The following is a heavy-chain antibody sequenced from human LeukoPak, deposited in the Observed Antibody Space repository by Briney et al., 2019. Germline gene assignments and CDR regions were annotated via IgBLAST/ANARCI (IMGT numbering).Heavy chain of an antibody. CDR1: GDSVSSSSYY. V-gene: IGHV4-39*07. CDR2: IYFTGST. D-gene: IGHD2-15*01. J-gene: IGHJ4*02. CDR3: VKYGFSYCSGSECIPH. Sequence: PSETLSLTCTVSGDSVSSSSYYWGWIRQPPGKGLEWIGSIYFTGSTYYNPSLKSRVTISVDTSKNQFSLKLTSVTAADTAVYYCVKYGFSYCSGSECIPHWGQGTLVTVSS.